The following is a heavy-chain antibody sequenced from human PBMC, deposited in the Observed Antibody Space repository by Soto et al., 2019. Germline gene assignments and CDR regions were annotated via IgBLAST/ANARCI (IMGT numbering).Heavy chain of an antibody. J-gene: IGHJ6*02. Sequence: PGASLKISCKGSGYSFTSYWIGWVRQMPGKGLEWMGIIYPGDSDTRYSPSFQGQVTISADKSISTAYLQWSSLKASDTAMYYCALQGVGATTGNYYGMDVWGQGTTVTVSS. CDR2: IYPGDSDT. CDR3: ALQGVGATTGNYYGMDV. CDR1: GYSFTSYW. V-gene: IGHV5-51*01. D-gene: IGHD1-26*01.